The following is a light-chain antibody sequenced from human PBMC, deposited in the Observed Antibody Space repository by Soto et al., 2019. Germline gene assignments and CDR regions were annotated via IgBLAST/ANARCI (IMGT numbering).Light chain of an antibody. CDR3: TSYTSTTTYV. Sequence: QSVLTQPASVSWSPGQSITISCTGTSSYVGGYNYVSWYQQHPGKAPKLMIYEVSNRPSGVSNRFSGSKSGNTASLTISGLQAEDEADYYCTSYTSTTTYVFGTGTKVNVL. V-gene: IGLV2-14*01. J-gene: IGLJ1*01. CDR1: SSYVGGYNY. CDR2: EVS.